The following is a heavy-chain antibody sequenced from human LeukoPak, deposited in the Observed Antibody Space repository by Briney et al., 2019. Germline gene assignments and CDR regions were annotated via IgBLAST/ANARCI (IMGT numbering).Heavy chain of an antibody. Sequence: SETLSLTCTVSGGSVSSGNYYWSSIRQPPGKGLEWIGYIHYSGSTYFNPSLKSRVTMSVDTSKNQFSLKLSSVTAADTAVYYCARGPLGFGELPYGMDVWGQGTTITVSS. J-gene: IGHJ6*02. D-gene: IGHD3-10*01. CDR3: ARGPLGFGELPYGMDV. V-gene: IGHV4-30-4*01. CDR2: IHYSGST. CDR1: GGSVSSGNYY.